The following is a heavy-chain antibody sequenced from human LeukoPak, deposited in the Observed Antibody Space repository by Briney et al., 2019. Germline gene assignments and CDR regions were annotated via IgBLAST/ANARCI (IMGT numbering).Heavy chain of an antibody. D-gene: IGHD3-10*01. Sequence: SVKVSCKASGGTFSSYAISWVRQAPGQGLEWMGGIIPIFGTANYAQKFQGRVTITADESTGTAYMELSSLRSDDTAVYYCAIERLWFGEFHDAFDIWGQGTMVTVSS. V-gene: IGHV1-69*13. CDR2: IIPIFGTA. CDR1: GGTFSSYA. J-gene: IGHJ3*02. CDR3: AIERLWFGEFHDAFDI.